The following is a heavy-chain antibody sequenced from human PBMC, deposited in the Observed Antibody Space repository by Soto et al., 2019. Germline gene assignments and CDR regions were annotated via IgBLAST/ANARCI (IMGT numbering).Heavy chain of an antibody. CDR1: GGSVSSSSYY. V-gene: IGHV4-39*01. Sequence: QLQLQESGPGLVKPSETLSLTCTVSGGSVSSSSYYWGWVRQPPGKGLEWIGSVYYSGSTYYNPSLGGRVTISVDKSQNPFPPELMALSAADTAVHYCGRLEGLATISYYFDYWGQGALVTVSS. J-gene: IGHJ4*02. CDR2: VYYSGST. CDR3: GRLEGLATISYYFDY. D-gene: IGHD3-9*01.